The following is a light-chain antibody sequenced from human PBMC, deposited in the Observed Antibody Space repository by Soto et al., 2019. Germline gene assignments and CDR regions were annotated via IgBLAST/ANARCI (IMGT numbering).Light chain of an antibody. Sequence: QSALTQPASVSGSPGQSITISCTGTSSDVGGFNYVSWYQQHPGKAPKLMIYDVTNRPSGVSYRFSGSESGNTASLTISGLQAEDEADYYCNSYTSSSTYVFGTGTKVTV. CDR2: DVT. CDR3: NSYTSSSTYV. V-gene: IGLV2-14*03. J-gene: IGLJ1*01. CDR1: SSDVGGFNY.